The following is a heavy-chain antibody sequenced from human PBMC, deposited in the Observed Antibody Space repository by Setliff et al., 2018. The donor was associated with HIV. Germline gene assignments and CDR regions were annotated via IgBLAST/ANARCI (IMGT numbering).Heavy chain of an antibody. D-gene: IGHD3-3*01. CDR1: GGSFSGYY. CDR2: INHSGST. CDR3: TREWPRVLQFLEWLHMDV. J-gene: IGHJ6*03. V-gene: IGHV4-34*01. Sequence: PSETLSLTCAVYGGSFSGYYWSWIRQPPGKGLEWIGEINHSGSTNYNPSLKSRVTISVDTSKNQFSLKLSSVTAADTAVYYCTREWPRVLQFLEWLHMDVWGKGTTVTAP.